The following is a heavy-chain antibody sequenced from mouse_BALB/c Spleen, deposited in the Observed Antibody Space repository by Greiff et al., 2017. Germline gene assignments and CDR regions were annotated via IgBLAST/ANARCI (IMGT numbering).Heavy chain of an antibody. Sequence: EVQLQESGGGLVQPGGSLRLSCATSGFTFTDYYMSWVRQPPGKALEWLGFIRNKANGYTTEYSASVKGRFTISRDNSQSILYLQMNTLRAEDSATYYCARDTNYYGSSPSWFAYWGQGTLVTVSA. CDR3: ARDTNYYGSSPSWFAY. J-gene: IGHJ3*01. V-gene: IGHV7-3*02. CDR1: GFTFTDYY. CDR2: IRNKANGYTT. D-gene: IGHD1-1*01.